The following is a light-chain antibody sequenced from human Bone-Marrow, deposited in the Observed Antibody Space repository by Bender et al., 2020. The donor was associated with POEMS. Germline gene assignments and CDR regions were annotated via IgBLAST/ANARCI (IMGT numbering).Light chain of an antibody. J-gene: IGLJ2*01. V-gene: IGLV6-57*03. CDR1: RGSIASNY. Sequence: NFMLTQPQSVSESPGKTVTISCTRSRGSIASNYVQWYQQRPGSGPTTVIYEDDQRPSGVPDRFSGSKSGTIVTLTISGVQAEDDADYYCQSADSDNTLVFGGGTKLTVL. CDR2: EDD. CDR3: QSADSDNTLV.